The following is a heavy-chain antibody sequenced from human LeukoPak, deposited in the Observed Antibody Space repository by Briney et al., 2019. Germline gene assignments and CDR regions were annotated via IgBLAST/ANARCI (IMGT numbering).Heavy chain of an antibody. CDR2: IYRGGST. D-gene: IGHD1-14*01. J-gene: IGHJ3*02. Sequence: PGGSVRLSCAASGFTVSSNYMSWVRQAPGKGLEWVSVIYRGGSTYCADSVKGRFTISRDNSKNTLYLQMNSLRAEDTAVYYCARLITVLSDAFDIWGQGTMVTVSS. CDR1: GFTVSSNY. CDR3: ARLITVLSDAFDI. V-gene: IGHV3-66*01.